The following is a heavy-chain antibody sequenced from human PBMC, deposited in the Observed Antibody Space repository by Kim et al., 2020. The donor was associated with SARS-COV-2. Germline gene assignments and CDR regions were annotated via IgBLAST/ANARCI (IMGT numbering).Heavy chain of an antibody. V-gene: IGHV1-24*01. CDR1: GYTLTELS. J-gene: IGHJ4*02. D-gene: IGHD3-9*01. CDR3: ATGPILTGYYLTPDY. CDR2: FDPEDGET. Sequence: ASVKVSCKVSGYTLTELSMHWVRQAPGKGLEWMGGFDPEDGETIYAQKFQGRVTMTEDTSTDTAYMELSSLRSEDTAVYYCATGPILTGYYLTPDYWGQGTLVTVSS.